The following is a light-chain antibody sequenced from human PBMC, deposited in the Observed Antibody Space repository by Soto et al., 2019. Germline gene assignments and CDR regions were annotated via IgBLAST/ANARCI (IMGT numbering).Light chain of an antibody. CDR3: QKYNKGPVT. J-gene: IGKJ1*01. V-gene: IGKV3-15*01. CDR1: QSMSSN. CDR2: GDS. Sequence: EIVMTQSPATLSVSPGERATLSCRASQSMSSNLAWYQQRPGQVPRLIIYGDSTRATGIPDRFSGSGPGTDLNLTISRLQSEDFAVYYCQKYNKGPVTCGQGTKVDIK.